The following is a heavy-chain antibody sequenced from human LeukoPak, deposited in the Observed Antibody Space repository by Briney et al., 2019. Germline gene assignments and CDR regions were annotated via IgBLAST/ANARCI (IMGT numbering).Heavy chain of an antibody. J-gene: IGHJ4*02. Sequence: GGSLRLSCAASGFTFSDYYMSWIRQAPGKGLEWVSYISSSGSTIYYADSVKGRFTISRDNSKNTLYLQMNSLRAEDTAVYYCAKDLRYYGSGTDYWGQGTLVTVSS. CDR3: AKDLRYYGSGTDY. D-gene: IGHD3-10*01. V-gene: IGHV3-11*01. CDR1: GFTFSDYY. CDR2: ISSSGSTI.